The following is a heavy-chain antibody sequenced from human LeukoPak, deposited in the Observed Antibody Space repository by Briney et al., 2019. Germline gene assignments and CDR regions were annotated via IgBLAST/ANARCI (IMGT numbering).Heavy chain of an antibody. CDR2: IYHSGST. CDR3: ARAMIIYSGVMSHDAFDI. D-gene: IGHD3-16*01. Sequence: SETLSLTCTVSGYSISSGYYWGWIRQPPGKGLEWIGSIYHSGSTYYTPSLKSRVTISLDTSKNQFSLRLSSVTAADTAVYYCARAMIIYSGVMSHDAFDIWGQGTMVTVS. V-gene: IGHV4-38-2*02. CDR1: GYSISSGYY. J-gene: IGHJ3*02.